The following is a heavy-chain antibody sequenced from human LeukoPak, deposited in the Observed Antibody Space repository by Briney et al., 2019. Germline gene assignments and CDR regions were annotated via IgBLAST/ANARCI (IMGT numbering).Heavy chain of an antibody. V-gene: IGHV4-59*01. D-gene: IGHD4-17*01. Sequence: SETLSLTCTVSGGSISSYYWSGIRQPPGKGLEWIGYIYYSGSTNYNPSLKSRVTISVDTSKNQFSLKLSSVTAADTAVYYCARFGDYVHDYWGQGTLVTVSS. CDR3: ARFGDYVHDY. CDR1: GGSISSYY. J-gene: IGHJ4*02. CDR2: IYYSGST.